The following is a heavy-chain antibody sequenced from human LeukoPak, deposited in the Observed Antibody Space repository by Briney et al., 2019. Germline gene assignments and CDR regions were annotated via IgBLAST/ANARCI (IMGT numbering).Heavy chain of an antibody. CDR1: GFTFSNYG. V-gene: IGHV3-33*01. J-gene: IGHJ4*02. D-gene: IGHD2-2*01. CDR2: IWNDGNNK. CDR3: ARHMWKGSCRSTSCSSLDY. Sequence: PGGSLRLSCAASGFTFSNYGMEWVRQAPGKGLEWVARIWNDGNNKHYADSVKGRFSISRDNSKNTLYLQMNSLRAEDTAVYYCARHMWKGSCRSTSCSSLDYWGQGTLVTVSS.